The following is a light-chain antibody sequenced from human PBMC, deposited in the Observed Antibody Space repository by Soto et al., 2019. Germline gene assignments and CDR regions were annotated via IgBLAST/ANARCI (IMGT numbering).Light chain of an antibody. J-gene: IGLJ1*01. V-gene: IGLV2-8*01. CDR3: CSHAGDNTYV. CDR1: SDDVGGYNY. CDR2: EVS. Sequence: QSALTQPPSASGSLGQSVTISCTGTSDDVGGYNYVSWYQQHPGKAPKIMIYEVSKRPSGVPDRFSGSKSGNTASLTVSGLQAEDGAAYYCCSHAGDNTYVFGTGTKVTVL.